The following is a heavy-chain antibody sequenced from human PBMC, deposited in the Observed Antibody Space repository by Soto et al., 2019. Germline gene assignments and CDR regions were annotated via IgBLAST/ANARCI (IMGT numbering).Heavy chain of an antibody. CDR2: ISVSSDYI. CDR1: GFSFSDHY. D-gene: IGHD6-6*01. V-gene: IGHV3-11*06. CDR3: VRDADRSDSWWFDL. J-gene: IGHJ5*02. Sequence: PGGSLRLSCVASGFSFSDHYMIWIRQAPGKGLEWVAYISVSSDYINYADSVKGRFTMSRDNGKNSVYLHMNSLRAEDTAVYFCVRDADRSDSWWFDLWGQGTQVNVSS.